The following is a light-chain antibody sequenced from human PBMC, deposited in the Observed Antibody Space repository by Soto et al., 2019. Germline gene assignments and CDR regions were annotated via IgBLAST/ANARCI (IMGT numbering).Light chain of an antibody. Sequence: QSVLTQPASVSGSPGQSITISCTGSSSDIGAYKYVSWYQQHPCKAPKLIIYEVSNRPSGVSNRFSGSKSGNTASLTISGLQAEDEADYYCSAYMSSSVFGGGTKLTVL. J-gene: IGLJ3*02. V-gene: IGLV2-14*01. CDR1: SSDIGAYKY. CDR3: SAYMSSSV. CDR2: EVS.